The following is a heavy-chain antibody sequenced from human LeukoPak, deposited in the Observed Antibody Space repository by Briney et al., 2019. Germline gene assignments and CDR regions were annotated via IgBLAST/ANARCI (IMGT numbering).Heavy chain of an antibody. CDR1: GITLSNYG. J-gene: IGHJ4*02. V-gene: IGHV3-23*01. CDR2: ISGSGGST. D-gene: IGHD3-10*01. Sequence: GGSLRLSCAFSGITLSNYGMSWVRQARGKGLEWVAGISGSGGSTNYADSVKGRFTMSRDNRKNTLYLQMNSLTAEDTAVYFCAKRGVVIRVILGGFHKEAYYFDSWGQGVLVTVSS. CDR3: AKRGVVIRVILGGFHKEAYYFDS.